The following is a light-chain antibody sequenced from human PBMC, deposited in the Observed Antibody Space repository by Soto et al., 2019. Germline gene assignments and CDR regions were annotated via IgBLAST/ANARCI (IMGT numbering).Light chain of an antibody. CDR3: QSYDSNLNGLYV. V-gene: IGLV1-40*01. CDR2: ANN. J-gene: IGLJ1*01. CDR1: SSNIGTQS. Sequence: QPVLTQPPSVSGAPGQRVTISCTGSSSNIGTQSVHWYQHLPGAAPKVLIYANNNRPSGVPDRFSVSKSGTSASLAITGLQAEDEADYYCQSYDSNLNGLYVFGTGTKLTVL.